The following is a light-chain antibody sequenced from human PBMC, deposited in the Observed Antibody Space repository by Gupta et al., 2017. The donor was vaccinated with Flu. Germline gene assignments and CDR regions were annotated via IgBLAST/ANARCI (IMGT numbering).Light chain of an antibody. CDR3: ISYTSVSAYV. CDR1: SSDVGAYKY. Sequence: SITISCTGTSSDVGAYKYVSWYQQHPGRAPKLMIYDVSNRPSGVSNRFSGSKSGKTASLTISGLQDEDEADYYCISYTSVSAYVFGTGTKVTVL. V-gene: IGLV2-14*04. J-gene: IGLJ1*01. CDR2: DVS.